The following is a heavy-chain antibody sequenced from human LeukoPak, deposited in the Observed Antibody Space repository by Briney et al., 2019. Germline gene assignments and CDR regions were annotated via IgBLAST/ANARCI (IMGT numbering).Heavy chain of an antibody. Sequence: GGSLRLSCAASGFTFSSHWMTWVRQAPGKRLEWVANIKQDGSEKYHVDSVKGRFTISRDNAKNSLYLQMNSLRAEDTAVYFCAKRGVVIRVILVGFHKEAYYFDSWGQGALVTVSS. CDR3: AKRGVVIRVILVGFHKEAYYFDS. CDR1: GFTFSSHW. CDR2: IKQDGSEK. V-gene: IGHV3-7*03. D-gene: IGHD3-22*01. J-gene: IGHJ4*02.